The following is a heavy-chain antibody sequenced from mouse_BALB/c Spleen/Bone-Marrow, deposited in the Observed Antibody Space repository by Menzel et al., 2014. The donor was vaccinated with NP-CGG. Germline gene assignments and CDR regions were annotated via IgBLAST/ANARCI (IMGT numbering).Heavy chain of an antibody. J-gene: IGHJ3*01. CDR2: IDPANGNT. Sequence: VQLQQSGAELVKPGASVKLSCTASGFNIKDTYMHWVKQRPEQGLEWIGRIDPANGNTKYDPKFQGKATITADTSSNTAYLKSSSLTSEDTAVYYCASYYYGSYGFAYWGQGTLVTVSA. V-gene: IGHV14-3*02. D-gene: IGHD1-1*01. CDR1: GFNIKDTY. CDR3: ASYYYGSYGFAY.